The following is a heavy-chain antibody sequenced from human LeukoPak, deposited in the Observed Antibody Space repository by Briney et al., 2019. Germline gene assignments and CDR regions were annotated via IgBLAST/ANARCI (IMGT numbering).Heavy chain of an antibody. J-gene: IGHJ4*02. V-gene: IGHV3-23*01. CDR2: ISRSGGGT. D-gene: IGHD3-22*01. CDR1: GFTFYTYA. Sequence: GGSLRLSCAASGFTFYTYAMTWVRQAPGKGLERVSAISRSGGGTYYADSVKGRFTISRDNSRSTVSLQMDSLKAEDTATYYCVCDSSGYAEFDIWGQGTLVTVSS. CDR3: VCDSSGYAEFDI.